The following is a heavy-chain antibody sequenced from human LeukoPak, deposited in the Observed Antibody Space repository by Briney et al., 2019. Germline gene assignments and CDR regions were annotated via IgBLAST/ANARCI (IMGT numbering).Heavy chain of an antibody. J-gene: IGHJ4*02. Sequence: AGGSLRLSYAASGFTFSSYSMNWVRQAPGKGLEWVSSISSSSSYIYYADSVKGRFTISRDNAKNSLYLQMNSLRAEDTAVYYCARDLIIIAAVSDYWGQGTLVTVSS. D-gene: IGHD6-6*01. CDR2: ISSSSSYI. V-gene: IGHV3-21*01. CDR1: GFTFSSYS. CDR3: ARDLIIIAAVSDY.